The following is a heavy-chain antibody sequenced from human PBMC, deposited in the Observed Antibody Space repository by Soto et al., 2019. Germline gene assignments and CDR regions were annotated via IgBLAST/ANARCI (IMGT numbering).Heavy chain of an antibody. CDR2: IVPNVGTV. Sequence: ASVKVSCKAPGDTFTSYYLNWVRQAPGQGLEWMGGIVPNVGTVNYAQKFRGKVTITADKSTGTAYMELSSLRSEDTALYYCARRDTSGFLRYFDNWGQGTQVTVSS. V-gene: IGHV1-69*06. CDR1: GDTFTSYY. J-gene: IGHJ4*02. CDR3: ARRDTSGFLRYFDN. D-gene: IGHD3-3*01.